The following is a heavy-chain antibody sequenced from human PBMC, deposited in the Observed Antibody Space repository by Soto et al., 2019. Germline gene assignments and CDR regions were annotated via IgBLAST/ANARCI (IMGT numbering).Heavy chain of an antibody. CDR3: AKRAFYGSGIPNYYGMDV. V-gene: IGHV3-30-3*02. CDR1: GLTFSDST. D-gene: IGHD3-10*01. CDR2: LRYDGRNK. Sequence: QVQLVESGGGVVQPGKSLRLSCTASGLTFSDSTIHWVRQAPGKGLEWVAALRYDGRNKYYADSAKGRFTTSRDNSKNTLYLQMNSLRAEDTAVYYCAKRAFYGSGIPNYYGMDVWGQGTAVTVSS. J-gene: IGHJ6*02.